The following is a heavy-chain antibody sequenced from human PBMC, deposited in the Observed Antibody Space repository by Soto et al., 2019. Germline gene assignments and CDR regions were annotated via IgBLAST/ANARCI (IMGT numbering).Heavy chain of an antibody. V-gene: IGHV3-23*01. CDR2: ISGTGGAT. CDR1: GFTFSDYA. D-gene: IGHD2-2*01. CDR3: AKDRGSHAYVPDY. J-gene: IGHJ4*02. Sequence: PGGSLRLSCAASGFTFSDYAMSWVRQAPGKGLQWASAISGTGGATYYADSVKGRFTISRDNSKNTLYLQMNSLRAEDTAVYYCAKDRGSHAYVPDYWGQGIQVTVSS.